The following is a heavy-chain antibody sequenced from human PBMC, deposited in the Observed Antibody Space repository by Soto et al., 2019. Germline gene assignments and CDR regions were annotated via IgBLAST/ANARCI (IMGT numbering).Heavy chain of an antibody. V-gene: IGHV4-34*01. J-gene: IGHJ5*02. D-gene: IGHD3-3*01. Sequence: PSETLSLTCAVYGGSFSGYYWSWIRQPPGKGLEWIGEINHSGSTNYNPSLKSRVTISVDTSKNQFSLKLSSVTAADTAVYYCASRRYYDFWRGNYNWFDPWGQGTLVTVSS. CDR1: GGSFSGYY. CDR3: ASRRYYDFWRGNYNWFDP. CDR2: INHSGST.